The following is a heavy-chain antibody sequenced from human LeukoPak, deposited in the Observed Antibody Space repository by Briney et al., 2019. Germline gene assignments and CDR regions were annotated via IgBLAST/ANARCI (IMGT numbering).Heavy chain of an antibody. CDR3: ASARRDSSGYYFGY. D-gene: IGHD3-22*01. Sequence: SGTLSLTCAVSGGSISSGNWWSWVRQPPGKGRECIGEIYHDGSTNYNPSLKSRVTISVDKSKNQFSLKLSSVTAADTAVYYCASARRDSSGYYFGYWGQGTLVTVSS. J-gene: IGHJ4*02. CDR2: IYHDGST. CDR1: GGSISSGNW. V-gene: IGHV4-4*02.